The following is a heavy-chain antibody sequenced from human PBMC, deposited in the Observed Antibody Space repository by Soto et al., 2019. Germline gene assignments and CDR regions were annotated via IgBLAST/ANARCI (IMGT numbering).Heavy chain of an antibody. CDR1: GFTFSSYW. Sequence: EVQLVESGGGLVQPGGSLRLSCAASGFTFSSYWMSWVRQAPGKGLEWVANIKQDGSEKYYVDSVKGRFTISRDNAKNSLYLQMNILRAEDTAVYYCARDRGYSKGGFDYWGQGTLVTVSS. D-gene: IGHD4-4*01. CDR3: ARDRGYSKGGFDY. CDR2: IKQDGSEK. J-gene: IGHJ4*02. V-gene: IGHV3-7*01.